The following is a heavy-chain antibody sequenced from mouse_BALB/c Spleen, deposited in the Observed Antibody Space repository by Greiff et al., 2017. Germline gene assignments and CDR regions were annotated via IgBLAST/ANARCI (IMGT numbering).Heavy chain of an antibody. CDR3: ARDIDDGYCFAY. CDR2: IRNKANGYTT. V-gene: IGHV7-3*02. CDR1: GFTFTAYY. J-gene: IGHJ3*01. D-gene: IGHD2-3*01. Sequence: EVKLMESGGGLVQPGGSLRLSCATSGFTFTAYYMSWVRQPPGKALEWLGFIRNKANGYTTEYSASVKGRFTISRDNSQSILYLQMNTLRAEDSATYYCARDIDDGYCFAYWGQGTLVTVSA.